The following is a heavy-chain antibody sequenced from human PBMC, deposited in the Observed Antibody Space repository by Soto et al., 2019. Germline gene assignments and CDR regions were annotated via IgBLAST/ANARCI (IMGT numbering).Heavy chain of an antibody. CDR1: GGSISSSNW. D-gene: IGHD6-13*01. CDR2: IYHSGST. CDR3: ARERRIAAAGRNWYFDL. J-gene: IGHJ2*01. V-gene: IGHV4-4*02. Sequence: QVQLQESGPGLVKPSGTLSLTCAVSGGSISSSNWWSWVRQPPGKGLEWIGEIYHSGSTNYNPSLKRRVTISVDKSKNQFSLKLSSVTAADTAVYYCARERRIAAAGRNWYFDLWGRGTLVTVSS.